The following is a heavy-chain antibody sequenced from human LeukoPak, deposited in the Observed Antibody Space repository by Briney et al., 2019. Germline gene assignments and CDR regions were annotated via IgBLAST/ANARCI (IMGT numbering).Heavy chain of an antibody. Sequence: PGGSLRLSCAASGFTFSNYGMHWVRQAPGKGLEWVAIISDDGDDKYYADSVKGRFTISRDNSKNTLYLQMNSLRAEDTALYYCARQMTTVTTCFDYWGQGTLVTVSS. CDR1: GFTFSNYG. CDR3: ARQMTTVTTCFDY. J-gene: IGHJ4*02. V-gene: IGHV3-30*19. D-gene: IGHD4-17*01. CDR2: ISDDGDDK.